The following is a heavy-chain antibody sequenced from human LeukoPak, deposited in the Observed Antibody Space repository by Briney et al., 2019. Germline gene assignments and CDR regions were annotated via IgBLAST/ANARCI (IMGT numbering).Heavy chain of an antibody. J-gene: IGHJ3*02. V-gene: IGHV3-21*01. Sequence: GGPLRLSCAASGFTFSSYSMNWVRQAPGKGLEWVSSTSSSSSYIYYADSVKGRFTISRDNAKNSLYLQMNSLRAEDTAVYYCARGHSDVLTGYYNVIAPGAFDIWGQGTMVTVSS. D-gene: IGHD3-9*01. CDR1: GFTFSSYS. CDR2: TSSSSSYI. CDR3: ARGHSDVLTGYYNVIAPGAFDI.